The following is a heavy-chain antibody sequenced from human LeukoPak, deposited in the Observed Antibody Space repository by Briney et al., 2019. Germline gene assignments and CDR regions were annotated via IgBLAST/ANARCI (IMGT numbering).Heavy chain of an antibody. CDR3: AKVDNSSRWFDP. CDR2: TSGSGGSA. J-gene: IGHJ5*02. Sequence: GGSLRLSCAASGFTFSTFAMTGVGQAPGKGLEWGSATSGSGGSAYYADSVKGRFTISRDNSKNTLYLQMNSLRAEDTAVYYCAKVDNSSRWFDPWGQGTLVTVSS. D-gene: IGHD6-6*01. V-gene: IGHV3-23*01. CDR1: GFTFSTFA.